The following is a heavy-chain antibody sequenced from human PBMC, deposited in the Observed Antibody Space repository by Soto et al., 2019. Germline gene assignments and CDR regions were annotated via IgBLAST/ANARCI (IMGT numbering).Heavy chain of an antibody. CDR2: ISYDGSNK. J-gene: IGHJ4*02. CDR1: GFTFSSYA. Sequence: QVQLVESGGGVVQPGTSLRLSCAASGFTFSSYAMHWVRQAPGKGLEWVAVISYDGSNKYYADSVKGRFTISRDNSKNTLYLQINSLRAEDTAVYYCARDLSIVVVTAITYYWGQGTLVTVSS. CDR3: ARDLSIVVVTAITYY. D-gene: IGHD2-21*02. V-gene: IGHV3-30-3*01.